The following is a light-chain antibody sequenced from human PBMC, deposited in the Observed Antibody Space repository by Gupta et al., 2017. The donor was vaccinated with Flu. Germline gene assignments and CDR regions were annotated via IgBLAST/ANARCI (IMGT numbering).Light chain of an antibody. CDR2: DVK. J-gene: IGLJ1*01. V-gene: IGLV2-11*01. CDR3: CSYAGSYTFYV. Sequence: QSALTQPRPVPGSPKQSVTISCTGTSRNVGGYTYVSWYQHHPGKAPKLIIYDVKKRPSGVPDRFSGSKSGNTASLTISGLLPEDEADYYCCSYAGSYTFYVFGTGTKVTVL. CDR1: SRNVGGYTY.